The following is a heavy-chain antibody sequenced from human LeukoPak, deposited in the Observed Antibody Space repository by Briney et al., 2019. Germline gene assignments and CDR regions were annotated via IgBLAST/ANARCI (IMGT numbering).Heavy chain of an antibody. J-gene: IGHJ2*01. CDR1: GFTVRDGY. Sequence: GGSLRLSCAASGFTVRDGYMSWVRQAPGKGLEWVGRIRSKVDSYTTEYAASVKGRFTISRDDSKKSLFLQMNSLKTEDTAVYYCTRRESQGRSTNWYFDLWGRGTLVTVSS. CDR3: TRRESQGRSTNWYFDL. D-gene: IGHD1-14*01. CDR2: IRSKVDSYTT. V-gene: IGHV3-72*01.